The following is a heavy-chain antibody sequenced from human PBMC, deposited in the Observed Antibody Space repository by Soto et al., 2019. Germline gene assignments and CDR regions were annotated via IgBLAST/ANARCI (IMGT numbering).Heavy chain of an antibody. CDR3: AREPPLGEQWLISR. CDR2: IYYNGRT. J-gene: IGHJ4*02. CDR1: GASISSAGYY. V-gene: IGHV4-31*03. D-gene: IGHD6-19*01. Sequence: VQLQESGPGLVKPSQTLSLTCTVSGASISSAGYYWTWIRQHPANALEWIGYIYYNGRTYYHPSLKTRASISADASKNQCSLKVTSVTAADTAIYYCAREPPLGEQWLISRWGQGTLVTVSS.